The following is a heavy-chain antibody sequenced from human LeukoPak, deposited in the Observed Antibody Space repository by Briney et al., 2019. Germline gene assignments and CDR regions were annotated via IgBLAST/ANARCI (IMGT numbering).Heavy chain of an antibody. CDR2: ISVYIGNT. V-gene: IGHV1-18*01. CDR1: RYTFTTYG. Sequence: APVKVSCKPSRYTFTTYGISWVRQAPGQRLEWMGWISVYIGNTNYAQTLQRRVTMTTDTSTSTAYMELRSLRSDDTAVYYCARAASGYSGYGPFDYWGKGTLVTVSS. CDR3: ARAASGYSGYGPFDY. J-gene: IGHJ4*02. D-gene: IGHD5-12*01.